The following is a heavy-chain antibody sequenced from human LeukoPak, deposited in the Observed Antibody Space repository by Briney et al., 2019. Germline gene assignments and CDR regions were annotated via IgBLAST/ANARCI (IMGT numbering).Heavy chain of an antibody. J-gene: IGHJ4*02. D-gene: IGHD2-15*01. CDR2: IYYSEST. Sequence: SETLSLTCTVPGGYISRYYWRSIRQPPAKRLEWNGYIYYSESTNYTPYLKCRVTISVDTSKNQSSLKLSSDTAKDTTVYSCAREAPLLRYFDYWGQGTLVTVSS. CDR1: GGYISRYY. CDR3: AREAPLLRYFDY. V-gene: IGHV4-59*12.